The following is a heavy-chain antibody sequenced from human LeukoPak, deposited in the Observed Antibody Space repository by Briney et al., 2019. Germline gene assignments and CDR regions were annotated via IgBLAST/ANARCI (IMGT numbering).Heavy chain of an antibody. D-gene: IGHD3-10*01. CDR3: ARVSRRVRGVPDY. Sequence: SGTLSLTCAVYGGSFSGYYWSWIRQPPGKGLEWIGEINHSGSTNYNPSLKSRVTISVDTSKNQFSLKLSSVTAADTAVYYCARVSRRVRGVPDYWGQGTLVTVSS. J-gene: IGHJ4*02. V-gene: IGHV4-34*01. CDR1: GGSFSGYY. CDR2: INHSGST.